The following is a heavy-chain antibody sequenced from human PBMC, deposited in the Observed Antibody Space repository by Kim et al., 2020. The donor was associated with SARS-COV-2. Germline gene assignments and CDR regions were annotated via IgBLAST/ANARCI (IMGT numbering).Heavy chain of an antibody. V-gene: IGHV1-18*01. Sequence: NYAQTTQGRVTMTTDTSTSTADMELRSLRSDDTAVYYCARGYDMLTGYLDYWGQGTLVTVSS. J-gene: IGHJ4*02. CDR3: ARGYDMLTGYLDY. D-gene: IGHD3-9*01.